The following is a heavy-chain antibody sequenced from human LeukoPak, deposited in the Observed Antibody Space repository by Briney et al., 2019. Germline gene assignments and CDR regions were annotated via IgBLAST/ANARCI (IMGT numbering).Heavy chain of an antibody. J-gene: IGHJ5*02. D-gene: IGHD4-17*01. CDR1: GYTFTGYY. V-gene: IGHV1-2*02. Sequence: ASVEVSCKASGYTFTGYYMHWVRQAPGQGLEWMGWINPNSGGTNYAQKFQGRVTMTRDTSISTAYMELSRLRSDDTAVYYCARDARRTVNWFDPWGQGTLVTVSS. CDR3: ARDARRTVNWFDP. CDR2: INPNSGGT.